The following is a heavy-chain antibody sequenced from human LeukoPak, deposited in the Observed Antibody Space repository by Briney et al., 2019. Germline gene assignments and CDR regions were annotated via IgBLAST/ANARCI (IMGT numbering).Heavy chain of an antibody. V-gene: IGHV4-59*08. CDR1: GGSISSYY. D-gene: IGHD3-22*01. J-gene: IGHJ4*02. CDR3: ARRDYYDSSGYGY. CDR2: IYYSGST. Sequence: PSETLSLTCTVSGGSISSYYWSWLRQPPGKGLEWIGYIYYSGSTNYNHSLKSRVTISVDTSKNQFSLKLSSVTAADTAVYYCARRDYYDSSGYGYWGQGTLVTVSS.